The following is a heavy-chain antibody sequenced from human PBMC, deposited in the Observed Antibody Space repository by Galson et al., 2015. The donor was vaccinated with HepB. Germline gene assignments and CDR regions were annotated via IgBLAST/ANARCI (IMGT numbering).Heavy chain of an antibody. V-gene: IGHV1-8*01. CDR3: ARSSIVGATPDFQH. J-gene: IGHJ1*01. CDR1: GYTFTSYD. CDR2: MNPNSGNT. D-gene: IGHD1-26*01. Sequence: SVKVSCKASGYTFTSYDINWVRQATGQGLEWMGWMNPNSGNTGYAQKFQGRVTMTRNTSISTAYMELSSLRSEDTAVYYCARSSIVGATPDFQHWGQGTLVTVSS.